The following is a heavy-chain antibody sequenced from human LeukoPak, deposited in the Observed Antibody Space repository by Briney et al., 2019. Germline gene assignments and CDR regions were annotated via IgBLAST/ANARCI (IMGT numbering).Heavy chain of an antibody. D-gene: IGHD6-13*01. Sequence: VASVKVSCKASGYTFTSYYMHWVRQAPGQGLEWMGIINPSGGSTSYAQKFQGRVTMTRDMSTSTVYMELSSLRSEDTAVYYCARSAAADTGRMPMRYWGQGTLVTVSS. CDR3: ARSAAADTGRMPMRY. V-gene: IGHV1-46*01. CDR1: GYTFTSYY. J-gene: IGHJ4*02. CDR2: INPSGGST.